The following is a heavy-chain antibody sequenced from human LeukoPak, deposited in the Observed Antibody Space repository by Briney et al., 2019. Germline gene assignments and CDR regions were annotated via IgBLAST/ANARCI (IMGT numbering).Heavy chain of an antibody. J-gene: IGHJ4*02. CDR3: ARRQDGHDY. V-gene: IGHV4-61*02. CDR2: IYTTGST. Sequence: SQTLSLTCTVSGHSIANTFYYWSWLRQPAGKGLDWIGRIYTTGSTDYNPSLKSRVTISLDTSRNQFSLKLSSVTAADTAVYYCARRQDGHDYWGQGTLVTVSS. CDR1: GHSIANTFYY.